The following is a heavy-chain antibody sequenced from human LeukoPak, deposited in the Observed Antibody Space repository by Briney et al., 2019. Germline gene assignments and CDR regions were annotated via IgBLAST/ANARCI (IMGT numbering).Heavy chain of an antibody. Sequence: PSGTLSLTCAVSGYSISSGYYWGWIRQPPGKGLEWIGSIYHSGSTYYNPSLKSRVTISVDTSKNQFSLKLSSVTAADTAVYYCARHISDDFWSGNDYWGQGTLVTVSS. J-gene: IGHJ4*02. CDR1: GYSISSGYY. D-gene: IGHD3-3*01. V-gene: IGHV4-38-2*01. CDR3: ARHISDDFWSGNDY. CDR2: IYHSGST.